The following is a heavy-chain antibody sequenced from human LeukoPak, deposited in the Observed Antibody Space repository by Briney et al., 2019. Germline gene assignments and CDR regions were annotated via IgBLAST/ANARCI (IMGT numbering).Heavy chain of an antibody. J-gene: IGHJ4*02. CDR1: GGSFSGYY. D-gene: IGHD4-17*01. V-gene: IGHV4-34*01. CDR2: INHSGST. CDR3: ATLEPEDYGDDFDY. Sequence: SETLSLTCAVYGGSFSGYYWSWIRQPPGKGLEWIGEINHSGSTNYNPSLKSRVTISVDTSKNQFSLKLSSVTAADAAVYYCATLEPEDYGDDFDYWGQGTLVTVSS.